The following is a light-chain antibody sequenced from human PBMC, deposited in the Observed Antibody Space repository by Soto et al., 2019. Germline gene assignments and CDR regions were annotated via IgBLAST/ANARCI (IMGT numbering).Light chain of an antibody. J-gene: IGKJ1*01. Sequence: DIQMTQSPSTLSASVGDRVAITCRASQSITTLLAWYQQKPGKAPKLLIYKATSLQSGVPSRFSGSGSGTEFTLTISSVQPDDFAPYYCQHYYLYPWTFGQGTKVEIK. CDR2: KAT. V-gene: IGKV1-5*03. CDR3: QHYYLYPWT. CDR1: QSITTL.